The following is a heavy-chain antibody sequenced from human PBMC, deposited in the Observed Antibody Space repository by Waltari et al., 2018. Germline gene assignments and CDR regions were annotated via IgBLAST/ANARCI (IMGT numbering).Heavy chain of an antibody. J-gene: IGHJ5*02. CDR3: ARGSSVQLNWFDP. CDR2: ISSSSSTL. V-gene: IGHV3-48*01. CDR1: GFTFSSYS. Sequence: EVQLVESGGGLVQPGGSLRLSCAASGFTFSSYSMNWVRQAPGKGLEWVSYISSSSSTLYYADSVKGRFTISRDNAKNSLYLQMNSLRAEDTAVYYCARGSSVQLNWFDPWGQGTLVTVSS. D-gene: IGHD3-10*01.